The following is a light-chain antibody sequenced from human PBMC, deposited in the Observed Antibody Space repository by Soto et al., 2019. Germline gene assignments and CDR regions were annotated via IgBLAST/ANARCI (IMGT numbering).Light chain of an antibody. CDR1: ESVHRN. CDR3: QHYNNWPPT. J-gene: IGKJ3*01. CDR2: YAS. Sequence: EMVMTQSPATLSVSPGERVTLSCRASESVHRNLAWYQQKPGQGPSLLIYYASTRATGVPGRFTGSGSGTEFTLTISSLQSGECGVYHCQHYNNWPPTFGPGTKVEIK. V-gene: IGKV3-15*01.